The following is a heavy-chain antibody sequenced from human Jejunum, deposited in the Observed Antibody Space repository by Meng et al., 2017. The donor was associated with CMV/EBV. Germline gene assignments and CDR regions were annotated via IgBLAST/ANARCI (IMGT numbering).Heavy chain of an antibody. Sequence: QVQLGQSEAEVKKPGVSLKLSCETSGFNFTTYFMHWLRQAPGQGFQWMGLFNPNGDVTTYSPRFQGRITLTGDTSTSTLYMELSSLTSDDTAVYYCAREMPMTCYFDQWGQGTLVTAPQ. CDR3: AREMPMTCYFDQ. CDR1: GFNFTTYF. V-gene: IGHV1-46*01. D-gene: IGHD3-22*01. CDR2: FNPNGDVT. J-gene: IGHJ4*03.